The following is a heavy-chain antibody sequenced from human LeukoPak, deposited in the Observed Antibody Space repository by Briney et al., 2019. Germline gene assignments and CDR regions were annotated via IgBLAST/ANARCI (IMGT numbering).Heavy chain of an antibody. CDR3: ARVGHYDYVWGSYRYTTGPIDY. J-gene: IGHJ4*02. CDR2: IYYSGST. Sequence: SETLSLTCTVSGGSISSYYWSWIRQPPGKGLEWIGYIYYSGSTNYNPSLKSRVTISVDTSKNQFSLKLSSVTAADTAVYSCARVGHYDYVWGSYRYTTGPIDYWGQGTLVTVSS. D-gene: IGHD3-16*02. CDR1: GGSISSYY. V-gene: IGHV4-59*12.